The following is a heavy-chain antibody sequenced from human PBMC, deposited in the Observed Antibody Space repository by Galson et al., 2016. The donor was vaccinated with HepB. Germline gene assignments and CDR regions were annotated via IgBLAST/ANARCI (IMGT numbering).Heavy chain of an antibody. V-gene: IGHV2-5*01. CDR2: IYWNDHK. CDR1: GFSLSTSGVG. CDR3: ALTGSYQASDGFDI. Sequence: PALVKPTQTLTLTCAFSGFSLSTSGVGVGWIRQPPGKVLEWLALIYWNDHKRYSPSLQIRLTITKDTSKKQVVLTMTNMDPVDTATYFCALTGSYQASDGFDIWGQGTMVTVSS. D-gene: IGHD1-26*01. J-gene: IGHJ3*02.